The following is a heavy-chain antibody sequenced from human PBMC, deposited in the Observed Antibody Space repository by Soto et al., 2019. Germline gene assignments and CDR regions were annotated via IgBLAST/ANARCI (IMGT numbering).Heavy chain of an antibody. CDR2: INGDNGST. D-gene: IGHD3-22*01. J-gene: IGHJ4*02. Sequence: ASVKASCKASGYTFTGYPISWVRQAPGQGLEWMGWINGDNGSTYYADSVKGRFTISRDNSKNTLYLQMSSLRAEDTAVYYCVKTLSGGYPYYFDYWGQGTLVTVSS. CDR3: VKTLSGGYPYYFDY. CDR1: GYTFTGYP. V-gene: IGHV1-18*01.